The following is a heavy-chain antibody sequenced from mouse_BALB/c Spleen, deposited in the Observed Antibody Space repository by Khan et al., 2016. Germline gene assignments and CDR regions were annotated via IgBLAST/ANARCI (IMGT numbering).Heavy chain of an antibody. J-gene: IGHJ3*01. D-gene: IGHD1-1*01. CDR1: GFSITSDYS. CDR2: IHYSGST. Sequence: EVQLQESGPDLVKPSQSLSLTCTVTGFSITSDYSWHWIGQFPGNKLEWMGYIHYSGSTNYNPSLKSRISITRDTSKNQFFLQLNSVTTEDTATFYCASYYYGGAPWFAYWGQGTLVTVSA. CDR3: ASYYYGGAPWFAY. V-gene: IGHV3-1*02.